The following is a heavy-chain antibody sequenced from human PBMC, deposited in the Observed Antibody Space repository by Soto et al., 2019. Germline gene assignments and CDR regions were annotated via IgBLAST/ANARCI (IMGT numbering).Heavy chain of an antibody. J-gene: IGHJ4*02. CDR2: INPNAGRT. CDR3: ARGGETASKGWGTGDY. D-gene: IGHD3-16*01. CDR1: GYTFISYY. Sequence: QVQLVQSGAEVKSPGASVKVSCKASGYTFISYYVHWVRQAPGQGLEWMGIINPNAGRTAYAQNFQGRVTMTWDTSTSTVHMELSSLRSEDTAVYYCARGGETASKGWGTGDYWGQGSLVTVSS. V-gene: IGHV1-46*01.